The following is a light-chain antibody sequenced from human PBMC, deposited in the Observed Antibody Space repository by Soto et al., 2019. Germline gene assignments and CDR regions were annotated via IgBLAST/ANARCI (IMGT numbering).Light chain of an antibody. CDR2: SAS. J-gene: IGKJ1*01. V-gene: IGKV1-6*01. CDR1: QGIRDE. Sequence: GDRVTLTCRASQGIRDELGWYQQKPGKAPIVLIYSASSLQSGVPSRFSGSGSGTDFTLTISSLQPEDFATYYCLQDYIYPRTFGQGTKVEIK. CDR3: LQDYIYPRT.